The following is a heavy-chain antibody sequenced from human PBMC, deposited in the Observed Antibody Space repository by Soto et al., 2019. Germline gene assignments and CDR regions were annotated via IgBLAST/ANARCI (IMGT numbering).Heavy chain of an antibody. J-gene: IGHJ4*01. D-gene: IGHD6-13*01. Sequence: SETLSLTCAVSGGSISSSSWWSWVRQPPGKGLEWIGEIYHRGSTNYSPSLKSRVTISVDKSTDQFSLTLNSVTAADTAMYYCVRNGESGWLFDFWGQGTLVTVSS. CDR1: GGSISSSSW. V-gene: IGHV4-4*02. CDR2: IYHRGST. CDR3: VRNGESGWLFDF.